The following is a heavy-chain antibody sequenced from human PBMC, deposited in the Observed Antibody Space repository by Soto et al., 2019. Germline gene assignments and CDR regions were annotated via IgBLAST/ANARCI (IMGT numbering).Heavy chain of an antibody. V-gene: IGHV3-30*18. Sequence: QVQLVESGGGVVQPGRSLRLSCAASGFTFSSYGMHWVRQAPGKGLELVAVISYDGSNKYYADSVKGRFTISRDNSKNALYLQMTSLRAEETALYYCAKDHRSGSYGYWGQGTLVTVAS. CDR1: GFTFSSYG. CDR2: ISYDGSNK. CDR3: AKDHRSGSYGY. D-gene: IGHD1-26*01. J-gene: IGHJ4*02.